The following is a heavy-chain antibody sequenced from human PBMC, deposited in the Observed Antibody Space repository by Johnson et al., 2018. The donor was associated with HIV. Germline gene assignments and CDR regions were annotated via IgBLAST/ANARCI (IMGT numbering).Heavy chain of an antibody. V-gene: IGHV3-15*04. CDR3: TTEGDAFDI. J-gene: IGHJ3*02. Sequence: VQLVESGGGLVQPGRSLRLSCAASGFTFSSYGMHWVRQAPGKGLEWVAVISYDGSRADGGTTDYAVSVKDRFTILRDDSKNTLYLQMSSLRTEDAGVYYCTTEGDAFDIWGQGTMVTVSS. CDR2: ISYDGSRADGGTT. CDR1: GFTFSSYG.